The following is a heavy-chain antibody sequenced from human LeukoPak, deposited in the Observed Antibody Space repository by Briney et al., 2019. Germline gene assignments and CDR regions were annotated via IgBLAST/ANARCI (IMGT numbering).Heavy chain of an antibody. J-gene: IGHJ5*02. CDR1: GFTFSSYG. CDR2: IWYDGSNK. Sequence: GGSLRLSCAASGFTFSSYGMHWVRQAPGKGLEWVAVIWYDGSNKYYADSVKGRFTISRDNSKKALYLQMNSLSAEDTAVYYCARARGPDGLTEGRWFDPWGQGTLVTVSS. D-gene: IGHD3-9*01. CDR3: ARARGPDGLTEGRWFDP. V-gene: IGHV3-33*01.